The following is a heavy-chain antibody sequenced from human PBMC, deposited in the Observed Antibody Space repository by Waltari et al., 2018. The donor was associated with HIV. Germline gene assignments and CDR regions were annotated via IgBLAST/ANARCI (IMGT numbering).Heavy chain of an antibody. Sequence: EVKLEESGGGWVQPGGSLTLTCEASGFTFSFYWFGWVRQDPGKGLEWVANINQAGTERHYVDSVRGRFTISRDNGKTSLFLQMNSLSVEDTAVYYCATTHGSGAYDNDFDYWGQGTLV. J-gene: IGHJ4*02. D-gene: IGHD3-10*01. CDR2: INQAGTER. V-gene: IGHV3-7*01. CDR3: ATTHGSGAYDNDFDY. CDR1: GFTFSFYW.